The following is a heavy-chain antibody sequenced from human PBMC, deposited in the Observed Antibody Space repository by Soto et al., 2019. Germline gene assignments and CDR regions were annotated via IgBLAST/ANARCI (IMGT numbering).Heavy chain of an antibody. Sequence: QVQLVQSGAEVKKPGASVKVSCKASGYTFTGYYMHWVRQAPGQGLEWMGWINPNSGGTNYAQKLQGWVTMTRDTSISTAYMELSRLRSDDTAVYYCARDGGDYVPGVYDYWGQGTLVTVSS. CDR1: GYTFTGYY. CDR2: INPNSGGT. J-gene: IGHJ4*02. CDR3: ARDGGDYVPGVYDY. V-gene: IGHV1-2*04. D-gene: IGHD3-10*02.